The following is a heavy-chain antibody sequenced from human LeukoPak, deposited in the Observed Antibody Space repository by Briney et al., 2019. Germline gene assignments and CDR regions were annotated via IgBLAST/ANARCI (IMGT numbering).Heavy chain of an antibody. Sequence: GGSLRLSCAASGFTFSSYWMSWVRQAPGKGLEWVANIKQDGSEKYYVDSVKGRFTISRDNAKNSLYLQMNSLRAEDTAVYYCASFSTITMIGEYYFDYWGQGTLVTVSS. J-gene: IGHJ4*02. V-gene: IGHV3-7*01. D-gene: IGHD3-22*01. CDR2: IKQDGSEK. CDR3: ASFSTITMIGEYYFDY. CDR1: GFTFSSYW.